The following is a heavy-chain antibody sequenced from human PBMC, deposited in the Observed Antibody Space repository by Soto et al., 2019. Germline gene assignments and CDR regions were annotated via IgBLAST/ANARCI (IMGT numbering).Heavy chain of an antibody. J-gene: IGHJ6*02. Sequence: QVQLVQSGAEVKKPGASVKVSCKASGYTFTNYGISWVRQAPGQGLEWMGWISAYNGNTNYPQKFQGRVTMTTDTSTSTAYMELRSLRSDDTAVYYCARDEGIALGGHYYYGMDVWGQGTTVTVSS. CDR3: ARDEGIALGGHYYYGMDV. V-gene: IGHV1-18*01. CDR2: ISAYNGNT. CDR1: GYTFTNYG. D-gene: IGHD6-13*01.